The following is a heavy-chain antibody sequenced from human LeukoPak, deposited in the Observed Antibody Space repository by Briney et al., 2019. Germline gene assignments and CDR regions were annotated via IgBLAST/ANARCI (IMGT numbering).Heavy chain of an antibody. CDR2: IYYSGSA. CDR3: ARGTVEDSYGYGLDSYYYMDV. D-gene: IGHD5-18*01. CDR1: GGSISSYY. V-gene: IGHV4-59*01. J-gene: IGHJ6*03. Sequence: SETLSLTCTVSGGSISSYYWSWIRQPPGKGLEWIGYIYYSGSANYNPSLKSRVTISVDTSKNQFSLKLSSVSAADTAVYYCARGTVEDSYGYGLDSYYYMDVWGKGTTVTVPS.